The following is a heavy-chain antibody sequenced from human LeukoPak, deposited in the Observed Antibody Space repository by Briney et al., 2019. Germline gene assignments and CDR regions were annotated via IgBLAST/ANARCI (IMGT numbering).Heavy chain of an antibody. CDR2: IYYSGST. D-gene: IGHD3-10*01. V-gene: IGHV4-59*01. J-gene: IGHJ4*02. CDR1: GGSISSYY. CDR3: ARAGYGELLSYYFDY. Sequence: PSETLSLTCTVSGGSISSYYWSWIRQPPGKGREWIGYIYYSGSTNYNPSLKSRVTISVDTSKNQFSLKLSSVTAADTAVYYCARAGYGELLSYYFDYWGQGTLVTVSS.